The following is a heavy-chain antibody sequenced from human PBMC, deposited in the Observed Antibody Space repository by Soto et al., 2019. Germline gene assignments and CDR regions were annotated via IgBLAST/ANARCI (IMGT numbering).Heavy chain of an antibody. CDR1: GGTFSSYA. V-gene: IGHV1-69*01. CDR3: ASFSGYCSSTGCYVDYYGMDV. D-gene: IGHD2-2*01. Sequence: QVQLVQSGAEVKKPGSSVKVSCKASGGTFSSYAISWVRQAPGQGLEWMGGIIPIFGTANYAQKFQGRVTITADESTSTAYLELSSLRSEDTAVYYCASFSGYCSSTGCYVDYYGMDVWGQGTTVTVSS. J-gene: IGHJ6*02. CDR2: IIPIFGTA.